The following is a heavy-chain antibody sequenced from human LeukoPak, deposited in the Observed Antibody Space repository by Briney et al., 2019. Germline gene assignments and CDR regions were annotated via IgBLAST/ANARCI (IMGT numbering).Heavy chain of an antibody. CDR1: GFTFSSYA. D-gene: IGHD2-2*01. CDR3: ARDSKNWFDP. V-gene: IGHV3-23*01. Sequence: GGSLRLSCAASGFTFSSYALSWVRQAPGKGLEWVSNISGSGRGSTTYYADSVKGRFTISRDNSKNTLYLQMNSLRAEDTAVYYCARDSKNWFDPWGQGTLVTVSS. J-gene: IGHJ5*02. CDR2: ISGSGRGSTT.